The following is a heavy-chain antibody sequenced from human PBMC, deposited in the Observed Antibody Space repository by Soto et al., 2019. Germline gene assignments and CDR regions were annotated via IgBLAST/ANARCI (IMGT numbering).Heavy chain of an antibody. J-gene: IGHJ6*02. Sequence: QAQLQESGPGLVKPSGTLSLTCAVSGGTISSSNWWNWVRQPPGKGLEWIGEIYHSGNTNYNPSLKSRVTISVDKSKNQFSLKLSSVTAADTAVYYCARSWLEAYYYYAMDVWGQGTTVTVSS. D-gene: IGHD6-19*01. CDR1: GGTISSSNW. V-gene: IGHV4-4*02. CDR2: IYHSGNT. CDR3: ARSWLEAYYYYAMDV.